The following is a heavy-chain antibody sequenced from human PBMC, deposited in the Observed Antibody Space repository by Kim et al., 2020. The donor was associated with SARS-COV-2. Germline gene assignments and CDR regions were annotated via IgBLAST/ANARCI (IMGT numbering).Heavy chain of an antibody. J-gene: IGHJ6*02. V-gene: IGHV1-69*13. CDR1: GGTFSSYA. CDR3: ARDGVAGTTRALGGMDV. D-gene: IGHD1-1*01. CDR2: IIPIFGTA. Sequence: SVKVSCKASGGTFSSYAISWVRQAPGQGLEWMGGIIPIFGTANYAQKFQGRVTITADESTSTAYMELSSLRSEDTAVYYCARDGVAGTTRALGGMDVWGQGTTVTVSS.